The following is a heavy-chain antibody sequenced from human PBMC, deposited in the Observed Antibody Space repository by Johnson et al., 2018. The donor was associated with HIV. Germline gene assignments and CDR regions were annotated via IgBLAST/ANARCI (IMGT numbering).Heavy chain of an antibody. CDR2: ISFSDSTI. CDR1: GFIFSDYY. D-gene: IGHD2-15*01. CDR3: ARSKDCSGGSCPDGFDI. V-gene: IGHV3-11*04. Sequence: QVQLVESGGGLVQPGESLRVSCVASGFIFSDYYMSWIRQAPGKGLEWVSYISFSDSTIYSADSVQGRFTISRDNAKNSLYLQMNSLRAEDTAVYYCARSKDCSGGSCPDGFDIWGQGTMVTVSS. J-gene: IGHJ3*02.